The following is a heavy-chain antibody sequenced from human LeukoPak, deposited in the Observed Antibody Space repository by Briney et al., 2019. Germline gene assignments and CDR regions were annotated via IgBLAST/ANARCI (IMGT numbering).Heavy chain of an antibody. CDR1: GFSISHYY. CDR3: VAEYYDFSTGDN. Sequence: GGSLRLSCAASGFSISHYYMSWVRQAPGKGPEWVANINHGGGERDHVDSVKGRFTISRDNAKNSLYLQMNSLRAEDTAIYYCVAEYYDFSTGDNWGQGTLVTVPS. CDR2: INHGGGER. D-gene: IGHD3-3*01. V-gene: IGHV3-7*01. J-gene: IGHJ4*02.